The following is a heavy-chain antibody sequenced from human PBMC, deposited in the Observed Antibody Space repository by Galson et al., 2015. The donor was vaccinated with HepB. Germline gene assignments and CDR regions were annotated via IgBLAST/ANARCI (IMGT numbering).Heavy chain of an antibody. Sequence: SLRLSCAASGFTFSDDYMTWIRQAPGKGLEWVSYISSSGNTKYYADSVKGRFTVSRDNAKNSLYLQMNSLRAEDTAVYYCVVPRGYCISTNCYTEPYYYMDVWGKGTTVTVSS. V-gene: IGHV3-11*01. CDR1: GFTFSDDY. CDR3: VVPRGYCISTNCYTEPYYYMDV. J-gene: IGHJ6*03. D-gene: IGHD2-2*02. CDR2: ISSSGNTK.